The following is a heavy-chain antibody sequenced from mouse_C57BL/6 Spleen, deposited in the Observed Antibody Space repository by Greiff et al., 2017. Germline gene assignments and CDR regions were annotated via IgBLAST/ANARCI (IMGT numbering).Heavy chain of an antibody. CDR1: GFSLTSYG. CDR2: IWRGGST. J-gene: IGHJ4*01. V-gene: IGHV2-5*01. CDR3: AKNGYYYGSSSDYAMDY. D-gene: IGHD1-1*01. Sequence: VKLVESGPGLVQPSQSLSITCTVSGFSLTSYGVHWVRQSPGKGLEWLGVIWRGGSTDYNAAFMSRLSITKDNSKSQVFFKMNSLQADDTAIYYCAKNGYYYGSSSDYAMDYWGQGTSVTVSS.